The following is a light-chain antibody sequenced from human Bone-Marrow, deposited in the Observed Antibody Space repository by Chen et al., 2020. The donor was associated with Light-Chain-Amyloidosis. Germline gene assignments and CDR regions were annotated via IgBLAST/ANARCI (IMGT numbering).Light chain of an antibody. CDR1: NSNIGINY. V-gene: IGLV1-51*02. Sequence: QSVLTQPPSVSAAPGQKVTISCSGSNSNIGINYVSWYQQLPGTTPKLLIYENNQRPAESPYRFSGSKSGTSANLGVAEHQAGEEADYYCATWDSSLTVWMFGGGTKLTVL. CDR3: ATWDSSLTVWM. CDR2: ENN. J-gene: IGLJ3*02.